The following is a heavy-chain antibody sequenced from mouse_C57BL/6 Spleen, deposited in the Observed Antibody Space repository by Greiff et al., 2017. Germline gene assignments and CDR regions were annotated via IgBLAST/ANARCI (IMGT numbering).Heavy chain of an antibody. V-gene: IGHV5-9*01. CDR2: ISGGGGNP. CDR1: GFTFSSYT. J-gene: IGHJ3*01. CDR3: ARGDYYGSSTFAY. D-gene: IGHD1-1*01. Sequence: EVHLVESGGGLVKPGGSLKLSCAASGFTFSSYTMSWVRQTPEKRLEWVATISGGGGNPYYPDSVKGRFTISRDNAKNTLYLQMSSLRSEDTALYYFARGDYYGSSTFAYWGQGTLVTVSA.